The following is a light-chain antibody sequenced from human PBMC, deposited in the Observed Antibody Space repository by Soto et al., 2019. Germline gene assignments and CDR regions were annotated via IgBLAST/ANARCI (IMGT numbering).Light chain of an antibody. V-gene: IGKV3-11*01. CDR2: GAS. Sequence: EIVLTQSPGTLSLSPGERATLSCRASQSVSSNLAWYQQKPGQAPRLLIYGASTRATAIPARFSGSGSGTEFTLTISSLEPEDFAVYYCQQRSNWPITFGQGTRLEIK. J-gene: IGKJ5*01. CDR3: QQRSNWPIT. CDR1: QSVSSN.